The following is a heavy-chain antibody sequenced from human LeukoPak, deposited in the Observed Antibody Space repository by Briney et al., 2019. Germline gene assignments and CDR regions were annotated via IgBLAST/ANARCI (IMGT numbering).Heavy chain of an antibody. CDR3: AAAGLLRFEDLLYYGMDV. J-gene: IGHJ6*04. V-gene: IGHV1-58*01. Sequence: GTSVKVSCKASGFPFSRSAVQWVRQARGQRLEGIGRILVGSGKTKYAQKFQERVTITRDMSTSAVYMEVSSLRPDDTAVYYCAAAGLLRFEDLLYYGMDVWGKGTTVTVSS. CDR1: GFPFSRSA. CDR2: ILVGSGKT. D-gene: IGHD3-10*01.